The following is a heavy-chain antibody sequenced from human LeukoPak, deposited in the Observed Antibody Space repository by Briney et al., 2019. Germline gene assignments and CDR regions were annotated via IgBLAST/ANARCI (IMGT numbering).Heavy chain of an antibody. V-gene: IGHV1-69*05. D-gene: IGHD3-9*01. CDR2: IIPIFGAA. CDR1: GGTFSSYA. J-gene: IGHJ4*02. Sequence: GSSVKVSCKASGGTFSSYAISWVRQAPGQGLEWMGGIIPIFGAANYAQKFQGRVTITTDGSTSTAYMELSSLRSEDTAVYYCARDPSGYYDILTGPQGSWGQGTLVTVSS. CDR3: ARDPSGYYDILTGPQGS.